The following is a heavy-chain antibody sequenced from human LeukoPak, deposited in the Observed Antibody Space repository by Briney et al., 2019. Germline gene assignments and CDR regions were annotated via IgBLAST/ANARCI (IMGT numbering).Heavy chain of an antibody. CDR3: AKRTTYSSGSYYFDY. CDR1: GFTFSSYA. Sequence: GGSLRLSCEVPGFTFSSYAMSWVRQAPGKGLEWVSAISGSGGTTNYADSVKGRLTISRDNSQNTLYLQMNSLRAEDTAVYYYAKRTTYSSGSYYFDYWGQGTLVTVSS. J-gene: IGHJ4*02. D-gene: IGHD3-22*01. V-gene: IGHV3-23*01. CDR2: ISGSGGTT.